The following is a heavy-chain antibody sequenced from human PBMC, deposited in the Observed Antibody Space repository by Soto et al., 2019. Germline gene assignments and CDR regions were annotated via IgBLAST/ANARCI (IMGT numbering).Heavy chain of an antibody. D-gene: IGHD6-13*01. CDR2: ISYDGSNK. Sequence: QVQLVESGGGVVQPGRSLRLSCAASGFTFSSYAMHWVRQAPGKGLEWVAVISYDGSNKYYADSVKGRFTISRDNSKSTLYLQLNSLRAEDTAVYYCARDRRYSSSWYRADGMDVW. CDR1: GFTFSSYA. J-gene: IGHJ6*01. V-gene: IGHV3-30-3*01. CDR3: ARDRRYSSSWYRADGMDV.